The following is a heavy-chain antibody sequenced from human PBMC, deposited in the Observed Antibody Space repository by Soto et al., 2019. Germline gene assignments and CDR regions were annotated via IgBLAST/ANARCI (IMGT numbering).Heavy chain of an antibody. D-gene: IGHD2-2*01. CDR2: IYYSGST. V-gene: IGHV4-59*01. Sequence: SETLSLTCTVSGGSISSYYWSWIRQPPGKGLEWIGYIYYSGSTNYNPSLKSRVTISVDTSKNQFSLKLSSVTAADTAVYYCARVINIPEYCSSTSCYAKAFWFDPWGQGTLVTVSS. CDR3: ARVINIPEYCSSTSCYAKAFWFDP. CDR1: GGSISSYY. J-gene: IGHJ5*02.